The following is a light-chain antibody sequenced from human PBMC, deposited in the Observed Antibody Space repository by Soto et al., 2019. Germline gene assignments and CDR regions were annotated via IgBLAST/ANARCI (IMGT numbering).Light chain of an antibody. J-gene: IGKJ4*01. V-gene: IGKV1-39*01. Sequence: DIQMTQSPSTLSASVGDRVTITFRASQSINIWLTWYQQKPGTATNGLIEAASSLQSGVPSKCIGSRSCTDVILTISSLQPEDSATIYCRQRFGTPLTFGGGTKVDIK. CDR3: RQRFGTPLT. CDR2: AAS. CDR1: QSINIW.